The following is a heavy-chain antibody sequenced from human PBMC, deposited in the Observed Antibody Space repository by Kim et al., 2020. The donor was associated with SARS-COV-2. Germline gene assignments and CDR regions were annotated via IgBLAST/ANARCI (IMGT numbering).Heavy chain of an antibody. D-gene: IGHD3-10*01. V-gene: IGHV1-2*02. Sequence: QKFQGRVTMTRDTSISTAYMELSRLRSDDTAMYYCARVGYYGSWCYLTYWGQGTLVTVSS. CDR3: ARVGYYGSWCYLTY. J-gene: IGHJ4*02.